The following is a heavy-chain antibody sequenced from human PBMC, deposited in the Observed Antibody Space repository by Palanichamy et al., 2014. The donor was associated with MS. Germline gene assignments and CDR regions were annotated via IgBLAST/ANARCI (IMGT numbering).Heavy chain of an antibody. CDR2: DTGGGDST. V-gene: IGHV3-23*01. CDR3: AKVAVAGNFFFDN. Sequence: EVQLLESGGGLVQPGGSLRLSCAASGFRFRSYGMSWVRQAPGKGLEWVSADTGGGDSTYYADSVKGRFTISRDNSKNTLYLQMNSLRAEDTAVYYCAKVAVAGNFFFDNWGQRTLVAVSS. D-gene: IGHD6-19*01. J-gene: IGHJ4*02. CDR1: GFRFRSYG.